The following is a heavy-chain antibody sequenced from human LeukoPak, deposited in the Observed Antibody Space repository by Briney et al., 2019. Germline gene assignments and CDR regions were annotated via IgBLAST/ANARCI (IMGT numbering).Heavy chain of an antibody. CDR1: GFTFTTYW. D-gene: IGHD5-18*01. CDR3: ARDAVDTANAV. V-gene: IGHV3-74*01. CDR2: INSDGSIT. Sequence: GGSLRLSCAASGFTFTTYWMHWVRQAPGKGLVWVSHINSDGSITSYADSVKGRITISRDNAKNTLYLQMNSLRAEDTAVYYCARDAVDTANAVWGQGTTVTVSS. J-gene: IGHJ6*02.